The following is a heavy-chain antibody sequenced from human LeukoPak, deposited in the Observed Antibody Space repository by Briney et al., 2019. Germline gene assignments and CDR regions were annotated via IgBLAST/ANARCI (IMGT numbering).Heavy chain of an antibody. CDR1: GFTFSSYA. D-gene: IGHD2-15*01. V-gene: IGHV3-30-3*01. Sequence: GRSLRLSCAASGFTFSSYAMHWVRQAPGKGLEWVAVISYDGSNKYYADSVKGRFTISRDNSKNTLYLQMNSLRAEDTAVYYCAMEQREYSAGFAIDYWGQGTLVTVSS. CDR3: AMEQREYSAGFAIDY. CDR2: ISYDGSNK. J-gene: IGHJ4*02.